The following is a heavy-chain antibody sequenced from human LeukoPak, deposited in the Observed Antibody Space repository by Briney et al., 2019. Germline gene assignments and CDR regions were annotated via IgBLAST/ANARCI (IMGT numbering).Heavy chain of an antibody. J-gene: IGHJ4*02. V-gene: IGHV4-39*01. CDR2: IYYSGST. CDR3: ARHASSGCGPIGY. Sequence: SETLSLTCTVSGGSISSSSYYWGWIRQPPGKGLEWIASIYYSGSTYYNPSLKSRVTISVDTSKNQFSLKLNSVTAADTAVYYCARHASSGCGPIGYWGQGTLVTVSS. D-gene: IGHD3-22*01. CDR1: GGSISSSSYY.